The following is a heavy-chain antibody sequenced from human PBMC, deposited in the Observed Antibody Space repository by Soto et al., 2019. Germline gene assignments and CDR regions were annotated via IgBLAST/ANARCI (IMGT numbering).Heavy chain of an antibody. CDR1: GLTFSRYD. CDR2: IGTAGDT. CDR3: ARVLSGYSSSRTYYYYGMDV. D-gene: IGHD6-13*01. Sequence: EVQLVESGGGLVHPGGSLRLSCAASGLTFSRYDMHWVRQSTGQGLEWVSAIGTAGDTYYPGSVKCRFTISRENAKNSLYLQMNSLRAEDTAVYYCARVLSGYSSSRTYYYYGMDVWGQGTTVTVSS. J-gene: IGHJ6*02. V-gene: IGHV3-13*01.